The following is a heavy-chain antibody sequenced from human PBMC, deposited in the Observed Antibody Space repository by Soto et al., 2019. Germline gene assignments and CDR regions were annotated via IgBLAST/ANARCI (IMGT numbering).Heavy chain of an antibody. CDR1: GFTFSSYW. V-gene: IGHV3-7*03. CDR3: ARLPCSPARCYSFEW. D-gene: IGHD2-15*01. CDR2: IKHDGSET. J-gene: IGHJ4*02. Sequence: GGSLRLSCAASGFTFSSYWMTWVRQVPGKGLEWVANIKHDGSETYYVDSVKGRFTVSRDNARNSLHLQMNSLRAEDTAIYYCARLPCSPARCYSFEWWGQGALVTVSS.